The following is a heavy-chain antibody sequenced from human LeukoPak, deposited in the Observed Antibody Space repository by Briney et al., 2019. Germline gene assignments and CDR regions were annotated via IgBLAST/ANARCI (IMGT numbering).Heavy chain of an antibody. J-gene: IGHJ4*02. V-gene: IGHV3-66*01. D-gene: IGHD3-10*01. CDR3: ARDPGGSGSDY. CDR2: IYSGGST. Sequence: GGSLRLSCAASGFTVSSNYMSWVRQAPGKGLEWVSVIYSGGSTYYADSVKGRFTISRDNSENTLYLQMNSLRAEDTAVYYCARDPGGSGSDYWGQGTLVTVSS. CDR1: GFTVSSNY.